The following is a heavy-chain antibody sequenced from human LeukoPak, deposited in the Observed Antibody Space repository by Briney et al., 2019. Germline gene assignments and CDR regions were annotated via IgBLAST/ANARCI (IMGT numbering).Heavy chain of an antibody. CDR1: GFTFSNYS. J-gene: IGHJ5*02. V-gene: IGHV3-21*01. D-gene: IGHD3-22*01. Sequence: PGGSLRLSCAPSGFTFSNYSMNWVRQAPGKGLEWVSSISSSSSYIYYADSVKGRFTISRDNAKNSLYLQMNSLRAEDTAVYYCARDHYYDSSGYNRWFDPGAREHWSPSPQ. CDR3: ARDHYYDSSGYNRWFDP. CDR2: ISSSSSYI.